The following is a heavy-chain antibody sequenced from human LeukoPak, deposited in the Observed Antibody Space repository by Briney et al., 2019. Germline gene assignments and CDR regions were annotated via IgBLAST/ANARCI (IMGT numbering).Heavy chain of an antibody. V-gene: IGHV3-23*01. CDR2: ISGSGGST. Sequence: SGRSLRLSCAAPGFAFSSYGMTWVRQAPGKGLEWVSAISGSGGSTYYADSVKGRSTISRDNSKNTLYLLMNSLRADDTAVYYCAKFGLAGSGRYHDAFDMWGQGTMVTVSS. CDR3: AKFGLAGSGRYHDAFDM. D-gene: IGHD3-10*01. J-gene: IGHJ3*02. CDR1: GFAFSSYG.